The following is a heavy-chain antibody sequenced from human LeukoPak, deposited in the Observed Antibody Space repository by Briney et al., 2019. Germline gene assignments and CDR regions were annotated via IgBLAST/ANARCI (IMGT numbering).Heavy chain of an antibody. CDR2: AYSDGNT. Sequence: GGSLRLSCAASGITVNSTYISWVRQAPGKGLEWASVAYSDGNTYYAGSVKGRFTISRDNSKNTLFLQMNSLRAEDTAVYYCARLFGSGWPGYFYYAMDVWGQGTTVAVSS. J-gene: IGHJ6*02. D-gene: IGHD6-19*01. CDR3: ARLFGSGWPGYFYYAMDV. V-gene: IGHV3-66*04. CDR1: GITVNSTY.